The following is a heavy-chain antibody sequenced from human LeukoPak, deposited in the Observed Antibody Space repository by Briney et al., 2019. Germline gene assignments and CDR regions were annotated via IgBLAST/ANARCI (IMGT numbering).Heavy chain of an antibody. CDR2: INPNSGGT. D-gene: IGHD1-7*01. CDR3: AREGSIDWNFKF. J-gene: IGHJ4*02. V-gene: IGHV1-2*02. Sequence: GASVKVSCKASGGTFSSYAISWVRQAPGQGLEWMGWINPNSGGTNYAQKFQGRVTMTRDTSISTAYMELSRLRSDDTAVYYCAREGSIDWNFKFWGQGTLVTVSS. CDR1: GGTFSSYA.